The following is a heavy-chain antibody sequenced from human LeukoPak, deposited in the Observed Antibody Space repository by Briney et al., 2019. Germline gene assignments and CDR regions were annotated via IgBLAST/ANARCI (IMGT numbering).Heavy chain of an antibody. J-gene: IGHJ6*03. CDR1: GFTFSSYG. V-gene: IGHV3-23*01. Sequence: GGTLRLSRAASGFTFSSYGMSWVRQAPGKGLEWVSAISGSGGRIYYADSVKGRFTISRDNSKNTLYLQMNSLRAEDTAVYYCAKAGRGGAITMVRGVKGDYYYMDVGGKGTTVTISS. CDR3: AKAGRGGAITMVRGVKGDYYYMDV. CDR2: ISGSGGRI. D-gene: IGHD3-10*01.